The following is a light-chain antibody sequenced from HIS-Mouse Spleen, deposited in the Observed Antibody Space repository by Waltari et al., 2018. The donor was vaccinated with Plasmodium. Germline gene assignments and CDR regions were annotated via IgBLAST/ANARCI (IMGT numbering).Light chain of an antibody. CDR2: RDS. V-gene: IGLV3-9*01. CDR3: QVWDSSTVV. J-gene: IGLJ2*01. Sequence: SYELTQPLSVSVALGQTARITCGGNNIGSKNVHWYQQKPGQAPVLVIDRDSNRPSGSPELFAGSNSGNTATLTISRAQAGDEADYYCQVWDSSTVVFGGGTKLTVL. CDR1: NIGSKN.